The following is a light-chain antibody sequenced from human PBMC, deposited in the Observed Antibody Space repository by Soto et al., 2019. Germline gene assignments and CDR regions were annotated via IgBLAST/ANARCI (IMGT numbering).Light chain of an antibody. CDR1: QSISSW. CDR3: QQYENYWT. V-gene: IGKV1-5*01. CDR2: DAS. J-gene: IGKJ1*01. Sequence: DIQMTQSPSTLSATAGDRVTITCRASQSISSWLAWYQHKPGKAPKLLIYDASNLDSGVPSRFSGSGSGTEFSLTVSNLQPDDCATYYCQQYENYWTLGQGPKVDIK.